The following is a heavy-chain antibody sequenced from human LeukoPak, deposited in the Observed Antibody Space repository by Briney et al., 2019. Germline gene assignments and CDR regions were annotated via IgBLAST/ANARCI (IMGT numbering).Heavy chain of an antibody. D-gene: IGHD3-16*02. CDR3: VRGKDDKVWGSYRFEPNWFDP. J-gene: IGHJ5*02. Sequence: SETLSLTCTVYGGSFSDYYWTWIRQSPGKGLEWIGEINQSGSTNYNPSLKSRVSMSVDTSKSQFSLKLTSVTAADTAVYYCVRGKDDKVWGSYRFEPNWFDPWGQGTLVTVSS. CDR1: GGSFSDYY. CDR2: INQSGST. V-gene: IGHV4-34*01.